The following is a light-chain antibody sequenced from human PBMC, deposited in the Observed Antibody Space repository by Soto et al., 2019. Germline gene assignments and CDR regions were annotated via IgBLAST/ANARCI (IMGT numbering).Light chain of an antibody. CDR3: QQYNDWPPELT. J-gene: IGKJ4*01. Sequence: EIMMTQSPATLSVSPGERATLSCWASQSVSSNLAWYQQRPGQAPRLLIYGASTRAAGIPARFSGSGSGTDFTLTISGLQSEDSAVDYCQQYNDWPPELTFGGGTEVEIK. V-gene: IGKV3-15*01. CDR1: QSVSSN. CDR2: GAS.